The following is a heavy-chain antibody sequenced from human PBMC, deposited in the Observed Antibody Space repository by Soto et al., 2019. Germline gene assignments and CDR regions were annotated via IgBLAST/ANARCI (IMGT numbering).Heavy chain of an antibody. Sequence: GGSLRLSCAASGFTFSSYWMSWVRQAPGKGLEWVANIKQDGSEKYYVDSVKGRFTISRDNAKNSLYLQMNSLRAEDTAVYYCASDSSGWYPYFDYWGQGTLVTVSS. CDR2: IKQDGSEK. J-gene: IGHJ4*02. V-gene: IGHV3-7*01. CDR1: GFTFSSYW. CDR3: ASDSSGWYPYFDY. D-gene: IGHD6-19*01.